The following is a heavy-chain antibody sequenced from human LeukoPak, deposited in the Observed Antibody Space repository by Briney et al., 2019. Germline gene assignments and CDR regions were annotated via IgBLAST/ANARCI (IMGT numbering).Heavy chain of an antibody. CDR3: AREGDPPGFYYYHHMDV. CDR1: GFDFSIYT. V-gene: IGHV3-21*01. CDR2: ISSGSSFQ. Sequence: GGSLRLSCAASGFDFSIYTIDWVRQAPGRGLEWVSSISSGSSFQNYADSVKGRFTISRDNAKNSVYLQMNRLRAEDTAVYFCAREGDPPGFYYYHHMDVWGKGTTVTVSS. D-gene: IGHD3-16*01. J-gene: IGHJ6*03.